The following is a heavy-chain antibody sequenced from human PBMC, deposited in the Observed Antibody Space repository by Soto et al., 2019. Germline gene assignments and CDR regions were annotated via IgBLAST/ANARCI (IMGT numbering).Heavy chain of an antibody. V-gene: IGHV4-30-4*01. Sequence: SETLSLTCTVSGGSIGSGDYYWLWIRQPPGKGLEWMGYIHYSGRAYYNPTLKSRVTISVDMSMTQFSLKLSSVTAEDTAVYHCARGREAWNSPFGYWGQGTRVT. D-gene: IGHD1-7*01. CDR1: GGSIGSGDYY. J-gene: IGHJ4*02. CDR3: ARGREAWNSPFGY. CDR2: IHYSGRA.